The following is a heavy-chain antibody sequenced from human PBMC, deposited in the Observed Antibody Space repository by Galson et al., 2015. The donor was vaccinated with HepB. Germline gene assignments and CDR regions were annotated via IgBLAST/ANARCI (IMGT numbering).Heavy chain of an antibody. Sequence: CAISGDSVSNNLAAWNWIRQSPSRGFEWLGRTYYRSKWYNDSAISVSNRIVVIADTSKNQFSLQLASVTPDDTAVYYCARTLNSGVTLYFDSWGQGTLVTVSP. V-gene: IGHV6-1*01. D-gene: IGHD7-27*01. CDR2: TYYRSKWYN. CDR1: GDSVSNNLAA. CDR3: ARTLNSGVTLYFDS. J-gene: IGHJ4*02.